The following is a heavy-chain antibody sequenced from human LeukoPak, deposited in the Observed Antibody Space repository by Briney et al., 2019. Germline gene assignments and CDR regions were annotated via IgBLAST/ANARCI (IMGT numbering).Heavy chain of an antibody. J-gene: IGHJ3*02. CDR2: IYYSGST. CDR1: GGSISSYY. V-gene: IGHV4-59*01. Sequence: PSETLSLTCTVSGGSISSYYWSWIRQPPGKGLEWIGYIYYSGSTNYNPSLKSRVTISVDTSKNQFSLKLSSVTAADTAVYYCARPVRGSHRGGLAFDIWGQGTMVTVSS. CDR3: ARPVRGSHRGGLAFDI. D-gene: IGHD1-26*01.